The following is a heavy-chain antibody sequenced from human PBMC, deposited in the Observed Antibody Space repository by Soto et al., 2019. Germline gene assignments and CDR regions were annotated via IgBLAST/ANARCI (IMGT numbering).Heavy chain of an antibody. CDR3: ARAPDYYGSGSYFGWFDP. D-gene: IGHD3-10*01. CDR2: IYYSGST. V-gene: IGHV4-59*01. CDR1: GGSISSYY. Sequence: SETLSLTCTVSGGSISSYYWSWIRQPPGKGLEWIGYIYYSGSTNYNPSLKSRVTISVDTSKNQFSLKLSSVTAADTAVYYCARAPDYYGSGSYFGWFDPWGQGTLVTVSS. J-gene: IGHJ5*02.